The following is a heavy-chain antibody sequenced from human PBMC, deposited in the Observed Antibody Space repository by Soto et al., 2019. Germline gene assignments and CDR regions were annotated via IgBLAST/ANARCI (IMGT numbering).Heavy chain of an antibody. CDR1: GGSISSGGYY. Sequence: QVQLQESGPGLVKPSQTLSLTCTVSGGSISSGGYYWSWIRQHPGKGLEWIGYIYYSGSTYYNPSLKSRVTISVDTSKNQFSLRLSSVTAADTAVYYCARKGPGGYYFDYWGQGTLVTVSS. CDR3: ARKGPGGYYFDY. CDR2: IYYSGST. D-gene: IGHD3-16*01. J-gene: IGHJ4*02. V-gene: IGHV4-31*03.